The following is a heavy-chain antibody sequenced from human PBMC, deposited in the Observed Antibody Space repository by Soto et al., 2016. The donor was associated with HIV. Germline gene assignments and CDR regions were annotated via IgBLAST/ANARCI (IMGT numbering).Heavy chain of an antibody. J-gene: IGHJ4*02. Sequence: EVQLVESGGGVVRPGGSLRLSCAASGFTFDDYGMSWVRQAPGKGLEWVSGINWNGGSTGYADSVKGRFTISRDNAKNSLYLQMNSLRAEDTALYYCARGMGYDILTGSPLFDYWGQGTLVTVSS. CDR2: INWNGGST. CDR1: GFTFDDYG. V-gene: IGHV3-20*04. CDR3: ARGMGYDILTGSPLFDY. D-gene: IGHD3-9*01.